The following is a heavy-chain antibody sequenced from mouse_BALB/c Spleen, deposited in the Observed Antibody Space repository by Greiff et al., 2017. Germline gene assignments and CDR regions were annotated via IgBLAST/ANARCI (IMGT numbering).Heavy chain of an antibody. D-gene: IGHD1-1*01. CDR2: ISYSGST. J-gene: IGHJ2*01. V-gene: IGHV3-8*02. CDR1: GDSLTSGY. Sequence: VKLQESGPSLVKPSQTLSPPCSVPGDSLTSGYWNWIRKFPGNKLEYMGYISYSGSTYYNPSLKSRISITRDTSKNQYYLQLNSVTTEDTATYYCARRDYGSSFDYWGQGTTLTVSS. CDR3: ARRDYGSSFDY.